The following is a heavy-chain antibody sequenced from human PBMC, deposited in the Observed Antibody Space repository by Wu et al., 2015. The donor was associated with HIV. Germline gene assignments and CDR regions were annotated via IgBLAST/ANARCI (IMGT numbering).Heavy chain of an antibody. CDR2: IVPILGTP. Sequence: QVQLVQSGAEVKKPGSSVKVSCKASGGTFSSYAISWVRQAPGQGLEWMGGIVPILGTPNYAQKFQGRLTISADASTKTAYMELNRLTSDDTAVYYCARLGYQLPAWVWGLGTRVTVSS. J-gene: IGHJ4*02. CDR1: GGTFSSYA. CDR3: ARLGYQLPAWV. V-gene: IGHV1-69*11. D-gene: IGHD2-2*01.